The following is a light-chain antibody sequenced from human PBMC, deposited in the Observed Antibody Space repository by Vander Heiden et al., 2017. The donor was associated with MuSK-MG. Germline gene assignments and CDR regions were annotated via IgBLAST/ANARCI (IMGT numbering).Light chain of an antibody. V-gene: IGKV1-39*01. CDR2: VAS. CDR3: QESDPIPQT. J-gene: IGKJ1*01. CDR1: QSISSY. Sequence: DIQMTQSPSSLSASVGDRVTITCRASQSISSYLNWYQQTPGKAPKLLIYVASSLQSPVPSRFSGTGSGTDFTLTISKLQPEDIATYYCQESDPIPQTFGQGTKLEIK.